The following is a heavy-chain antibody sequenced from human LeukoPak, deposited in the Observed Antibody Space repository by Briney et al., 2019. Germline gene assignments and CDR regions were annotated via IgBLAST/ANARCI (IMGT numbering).Heavy chain of an antibody. J-gene: IGHJ4*02. V-gene: IGHV3-66*01. CDR2: IYSGGDT. D-gene: IGHD6-19*01. CDR1: GFTVNSNY. Sequence: PGGSLRLSCASSGFTVNSNYMTWVRRAPGKGLEWVSVIYSGGDTFYADSVKGRFAISRDNSKNTLYLQMNNLRAEDTAVYYCATDSTTVPGRDYWGQGALVTVSS. CDR3: ATDSTTVPGRDY.